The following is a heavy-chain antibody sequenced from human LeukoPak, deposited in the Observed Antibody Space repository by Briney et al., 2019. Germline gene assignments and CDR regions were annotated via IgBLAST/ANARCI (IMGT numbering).Heavy chain of an antibody. CDR1: GFTFSSYS. CDR2: ISSSSSYI. V-gene: IGHV3-21*01. J-gene: IGHJ4*02. CDR3: ARVSVDTAMVTPSGFDY. Sequence: GGSLRLSCAASGFTFSSYSMNWVRQAPAKGLEWVSSISSSSSYIYYADSVKGRFTISRDNAKNSLYLQMNSLRAEDTAVYYCARVSVDTAMVTPSGFDYWGQGTLVTVSS. D-gene: IGHD5-18*01.